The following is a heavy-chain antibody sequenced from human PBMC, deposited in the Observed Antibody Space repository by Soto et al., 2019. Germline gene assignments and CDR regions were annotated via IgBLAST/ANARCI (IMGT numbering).Heavy chain of an antibody. J-gene: IGHJ5*01. CDR1: GGSISSAGNY. Sequence: SETLSLTCTVSGGSISSAGNYWNWIRQHPGKGLEWIGYIYNSGNTYYNPSLKSRVTILIDRSENQFSLKLTSVTAADTAVYYCATGACSSTACYEFDSWGQGTLVTVSS. CDR2: IYNSGNT. V-gene: IGHV4-31*03. CDR3: ATGACSSTACYEFDS. D-gene: IGHD2-2*01.